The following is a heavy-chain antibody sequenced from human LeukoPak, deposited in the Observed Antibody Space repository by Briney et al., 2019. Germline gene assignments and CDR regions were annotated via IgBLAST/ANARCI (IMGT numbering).Heavy chain of an antibody. D-gene: IGHD3-16*01. J-gene: IGHJ4*02. V-gene: IGHV4-4*07. CDR1: GATISSYY. CDR3: GRTWGYYFDY. Sequence: SETLSLTCTVAGATISSYYWSWIRQPAGKGLEWIGRILSNGTTNYNPSLKSRVTMSVDTSKNQFSLRLSSVTAADTAIYYCGRTWGYYFDYWGQGTLVTVSS. CDR2: ILSNGTT.